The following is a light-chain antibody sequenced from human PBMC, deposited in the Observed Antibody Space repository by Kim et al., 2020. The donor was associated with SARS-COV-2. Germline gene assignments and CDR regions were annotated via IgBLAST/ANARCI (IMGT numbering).Light chain of an antibody. V-gene: IGLV3-1*01. Sequence: SVSPGQTATITCSGDNLGDKYVCWYQTKPGQSPVLVIYQNIKRPSGIPERFSGSNSGNTATLTISGTQAMDEADYYCQAWDTRNYVFGTGTQLTVL. CDR2: QNI. CDR3: QAWDTRNYV. J-gene: IGLJ1*01. CDR1: NLGDKY.